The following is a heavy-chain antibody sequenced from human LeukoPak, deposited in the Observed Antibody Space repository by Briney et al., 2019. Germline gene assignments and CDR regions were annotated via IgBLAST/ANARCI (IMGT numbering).Heavy chain of an antibody. Sequence: SETLSLTCNVSGGSIRSYYWSWIRQPPGKGLEWIGEINHSGSTNYNPSLKSRVTISVDTSKNQFSLKLSSVTAADTAVYYCARRIYSSDRSYYFDYWGQGTLVTVSS. D-gene: IGHD6-19*01. J-gene: IGHJ4*02. CDR1: GGSIRSYY. CDR2: INHSGST. CDR3: ARRIYSSDRSYYFDY. V-gene: IGHV4-34*01.